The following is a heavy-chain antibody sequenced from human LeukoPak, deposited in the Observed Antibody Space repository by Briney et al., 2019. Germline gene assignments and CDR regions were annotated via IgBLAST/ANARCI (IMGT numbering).Heavy chain of an antibody. D-gene: IGHD6-6*01. CDR1: GFTFSSYA. J-gene: IGHJ5*02. V-gene: IGHV3-48*02. CDR2: ISSSSKI. Sequence: GGSLRLSCAASGFTFSSYAMAWVRQAPGRGLEWLSYISSSSKINYADSVKGRFTISRDNAKNSLYLQMNSLRDEDTAVYYCARSANPGVHDFDPWGQGSLVTVSS. CDR3: ARSANPGVHDFDP.